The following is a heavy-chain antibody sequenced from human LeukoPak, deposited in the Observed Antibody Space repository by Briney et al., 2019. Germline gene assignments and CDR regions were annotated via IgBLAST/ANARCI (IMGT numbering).Heavy chain of an antibody. J-gene: IGHJ4*02. CDR2: ISYDGSNK. D-gene: IGHD3-3*01. V-gene: IGHV3-30-3*01. Sequence: PGRSLRLSCAASGFTFSSYAMHWVRQAPGKGLEWVAVISYDGSNKYYADSVKGRFTISRDNSMNTLYLQMNSLRAEDTAVYYCARPTIFGVVIQSPFDYWGQGTLVTVSS. CDR1: GFTFSSYA. CDR3: ARPTIFGVVIQSPFDY.